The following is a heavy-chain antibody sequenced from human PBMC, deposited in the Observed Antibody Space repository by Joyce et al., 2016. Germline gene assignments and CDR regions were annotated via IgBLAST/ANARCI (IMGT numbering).Heavy chain of an antibody. V-gene: IGHV1-69*06. CDR2: ITPIFATA. D-gene: IGHD1-14*01. J-gene: IGHJ4*02. CDR3: ARLRQTGNINDY. CDR1: GGTRSGYA. Sequence: GGTRSGYAVSWVRQAPGQGLEWMGGITPIFATAKYAQKVQARFTITADKSTNTAYMEMSSLRYEDTAIYYCARLRQTGNINDYWGQGTLVTVSS.